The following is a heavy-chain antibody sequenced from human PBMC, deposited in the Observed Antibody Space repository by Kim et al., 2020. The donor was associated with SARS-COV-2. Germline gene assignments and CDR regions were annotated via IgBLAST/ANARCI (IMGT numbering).Heavy chain of an antibody. J-gene: IGHJ3*02. CDR1: GFTFTTYW. Sequence: GGSLRLSCATSGFTFTTYWMSWVRQAPGKGLEWLANIKEDGSEINYVDSVRGRFTVSRDNAKNSLSLQMNSLRAEDTAVYYCATDHKQVGATGAADMWGHGTMVTVSS. V-gene: IGHV3-7*01. CDR2: IKEDGSEI. D-gene: IGHD1-26*01. CDR3: ATDHKQVGATGAADM.